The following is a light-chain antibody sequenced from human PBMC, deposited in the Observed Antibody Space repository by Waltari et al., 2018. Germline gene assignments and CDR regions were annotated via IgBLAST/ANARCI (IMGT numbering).Light chain of an antibody. CDR1: YSNVGSDH. J-gene: IGLJ1*01. CDR3: AAWDSSLSGYV. CDR2: NNN. V-gene: IGLV1-47*01. Sequence: QYVLTQPPSAPETPGQRATISCSGGYSNVGSDHVYWYQPLPGTAPKLLIYNNNLRPSGVPDRFSGPKSGTSASLAISGLRSEDEADYYCAAWDSSLSGYVFGTGTKVTVL.